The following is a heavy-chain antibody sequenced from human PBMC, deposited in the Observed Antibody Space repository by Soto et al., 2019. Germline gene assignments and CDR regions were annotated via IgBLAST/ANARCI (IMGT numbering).Heavy chain of an antibody. CDR1: GFTVSSNY. CDR3: ARYCNGGSCYSGPSMDV. D-gene: IGHD2-15*01. J-gene: IGHJ6*02. Sequence: PGGSLRLSCAASGFTVSSNYMTWVRQAPGKGLEWVSIIYTGGNTYYADSVKGRFTISRDNSKNTVYLQMNSLRGDDTAVYYCARYCNGGSCYSGPSMDVWGQGTTVTVSS. V-gene: IGHV3-53*01. CDR2: IYTGGNT.